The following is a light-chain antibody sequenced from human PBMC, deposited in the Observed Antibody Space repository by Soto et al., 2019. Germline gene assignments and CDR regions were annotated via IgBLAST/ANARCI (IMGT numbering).Light chain of an antibody. V-gene: IGKV1-39*01. CDR2: TAS. CDR3: QQSYSIPLT. J-gene: IGKJ4*01. CDR1: QSIITY. Sequence: DIPMTQSPSSLSASVGDRVTITCRASQSIITYLNWYRQKPGKAPKLLIYTASSLGSGVPTRFSGSGSGTDFTLTISSLQPEDFAIYYCQQSYSIPLTFGAGTKVEIK.